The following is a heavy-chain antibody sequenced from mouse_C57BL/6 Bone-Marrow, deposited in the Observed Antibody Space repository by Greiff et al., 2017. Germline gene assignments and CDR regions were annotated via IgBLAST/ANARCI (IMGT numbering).Heavy chain of an antibody. J-gene: IGHJ3*01. CDR1: GYTFTSYG. D-gene: IGHD1-1*01. CDR2: IYPRSGTT. V-gene: IGHV1-81*01. Sequence: QVQLQQSGAELARPGASVKLSCKASGYTFTSYGISWVKQSTGQGLEWIGEIYPRSGTTYYNEKFKGKATLTAAKSSSTAYMELRSLTSEDSAVYFCARGRITTVVAPVAYWGQGTLVTVSA. CDR3: ARGRITTVVAPVAY.